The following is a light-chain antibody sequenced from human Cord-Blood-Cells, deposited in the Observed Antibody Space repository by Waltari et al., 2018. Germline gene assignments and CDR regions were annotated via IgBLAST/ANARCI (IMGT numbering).Light chain of an antibody. CDR2: DVS. V-gene: IGLV2-14*01. CDR1: SSDVGGYNY. Sequence: QSALTQPASVSGSPGQSITISCTGTSSDVGGYNYVSWYQQHPGKAPKLMIYDVSKRPAGVSNRFSGSKSGNTASLTISGLQAEDEADYSCSSYTSSSTLVFGGGTKLTVL. J-gene: IGLJ3*02. CDR3: SSYTSSSTLV.